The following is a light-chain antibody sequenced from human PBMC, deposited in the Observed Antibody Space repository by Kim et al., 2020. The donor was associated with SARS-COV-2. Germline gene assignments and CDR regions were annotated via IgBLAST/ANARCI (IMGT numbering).Light chain of an antibody. J-gene: IGKJ1*01. CDR3: QQGYSFPWT. CDR1: QNIRPF. CDR2: FAS. V-gene: IGKV1-39*01. Sequence: DIQLTQSPSSLSASVGDSVTITCRASQNIRPFLTWYQQKPGRAPNVLIFFASSLQSGVPSRFSASGSGRDFTLTISSLQPEDFATYYCQQGYSFPWTFGQGTKVDIK.